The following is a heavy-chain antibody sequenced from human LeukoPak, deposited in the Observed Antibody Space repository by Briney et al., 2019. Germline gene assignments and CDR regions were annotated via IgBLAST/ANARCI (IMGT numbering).Heavy chain of an antibody. CDR3: ARADYYYGMDV. Sequence: GGSLRLSCAASAFTGNSNYMSWDRHAPGKVLVWVSVIYSGGSTYYAHSVKGRFTISRDNSKNTLYLQMNSLRAEDTAVYYCARADYYYGMDVWGKGTTVTVSS. V-gene: IGHV3-53*01. J-gene: IGHJ6*04. CDR1: AFTGNSNY. CDR2: IYSGGST.